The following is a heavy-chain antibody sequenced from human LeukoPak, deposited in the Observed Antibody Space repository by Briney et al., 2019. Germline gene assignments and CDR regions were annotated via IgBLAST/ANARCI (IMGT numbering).Heavy chain of an antibody. J-gene: IGHJ4*02. D-gene: IGHD3-16*01. Sequence: GGSLRLSCAASGFTFSNYGMHWVRQAPGKGLEWVSFIYSAGSTHYSDSVKGRFTISIEKSKNKRYLQMNSLSAEDTAVYYCARRAGAYTHPYDYWGQGTLVTVS. CDR3: ARRAGAYTHPYDY. CDR1: GFTFSNYG. CDR2: IYSAGST. V-gene: IGHV3-53*01.